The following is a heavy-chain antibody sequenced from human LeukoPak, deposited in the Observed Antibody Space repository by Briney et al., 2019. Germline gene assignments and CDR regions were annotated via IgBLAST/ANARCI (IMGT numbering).Heavy chain of an antibody. CDR3: ARDSTVGDYESGYFDY. J-gene: IGHJ4*02. CDR2: IYYSGNT. D-gene: IGHD4-17*01. CDR1: GGSISSGGYY. Sequence: TLSLTCTVSGGSISSGGYYWSWIRQHPGKGLEWIGYIYYSGNTYYNPSLKSRVTISVDTSKNQFSLKLSSVTAADTAVYYCARDSTVGDYESGYFDYWGQGTLVTVSS. V-gene: IGHV4-31*03.